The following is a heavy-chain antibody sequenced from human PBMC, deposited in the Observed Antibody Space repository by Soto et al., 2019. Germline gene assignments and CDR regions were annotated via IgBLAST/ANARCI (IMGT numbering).Heavy chain of an antibody. D-gene: IGHD6-19*01. CDR3: AKGTKNWYSSGCHDY. J-gene: IGHJ4*02. CDR1: GFTFSSYA. CDR2: ISGSGGST. V-gene: IGHV3-23*01. Sequence: PGGSLRLSCAASGFTFSSYAMSWVRQAPGKGLEWVSAISGSGGSTYYADSVKGRFTISRDNSKNTLYLQMNSLRAEDTAVYYCAKGTKNWYSSGCHDYWGQGTLVTVSS.